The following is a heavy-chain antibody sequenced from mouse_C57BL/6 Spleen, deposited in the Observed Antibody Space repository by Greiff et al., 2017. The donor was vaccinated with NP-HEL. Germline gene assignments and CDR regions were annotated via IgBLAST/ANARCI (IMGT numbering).Heavy chain of an antibody. V-gene: IGHV1-82*01. CDR3: ARSATTVGGDY. Sequence: QVQLKESGPELVKPGASVKISCKASGYAFSSSWMNWVKQRPGKGLEWIGRIYPGDGDTNYNGKFKGKATLTADKSSSTAYMQLSSLTSEDSAVYFCARSATTVGGDYWGQGTTLTVSS. J-gene: IGHJ2*01. CDR1: GYAFSSSW. CDR2: IYPGDGDT. D-gene: IGHD1-1*01.